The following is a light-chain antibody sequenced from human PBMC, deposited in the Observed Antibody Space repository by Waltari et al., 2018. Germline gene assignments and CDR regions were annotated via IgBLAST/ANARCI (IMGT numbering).Light chain of an antibody. CDR2: GPS. CDR3: QQYGSSSS. V-gene: IGKV3-20*01. J-gene: IGKJ1*01. CDR1: QSVSSSY. Sequence: EIVLSQSPGTLSLSPGERATLSCRASQSVSSSYLAWYQQKPGQAPRLLIYGPSSRATGIPDRFSGSGSGTDFTLTISGLEPEDFAVYYCQQYGSSSSFGQGTKVEIK.